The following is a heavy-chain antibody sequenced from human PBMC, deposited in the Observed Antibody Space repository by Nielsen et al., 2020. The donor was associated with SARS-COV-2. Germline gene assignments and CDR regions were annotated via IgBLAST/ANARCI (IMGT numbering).Heavy chain of an antibody. CDR2: IYSGGST. J-gene: IGHJ4*02. D-gene: IGHD3-22*01. CDR3: ARGYYYDSSGYYLEYYFDY. V-gene: IGHV3-53*01. Sequence: GGSLRLSCAASGFTVSSNYMSWVRQAPGKGLEWVSVIYSGGSTYYADSVKGRFTISRDNSKNTLYLQMNSLRAEDTAVYYCARGYYYDSSGYYLEYYFDYWGQGTLVTVSS. CDR1: GFTVSSNY.